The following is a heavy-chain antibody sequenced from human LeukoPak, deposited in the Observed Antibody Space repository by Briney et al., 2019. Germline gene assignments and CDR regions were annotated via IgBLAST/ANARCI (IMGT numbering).Heavy chain of an antibody. CDR2: ISAYNGNT. D-gene: IGHD2-2*03. Sequence: GASVKVSCKASGGTFSSYAISWVRQAPGQGLEWMGWISAYNGNTNYAQKLQGRVTMTTDTSTSTAYMELRSLRSDDTAVYYCARDSVDIVVVPAAMGALRYYYYGMDVWGQGTTVTVSS. V-gene: IGHV1-18*01. CDR3: ARDSVDIVVVPAAMGALRYYYYGMDV. J-gene: IGHJ6*02. CDR1: GGTFSSYA.